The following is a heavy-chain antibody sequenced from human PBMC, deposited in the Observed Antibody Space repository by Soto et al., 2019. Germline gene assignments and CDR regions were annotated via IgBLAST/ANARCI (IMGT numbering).Heavy chain of an antibody. CDR3: ARYFVDGEPTTGFDY. CDR1: GGSISSYY. D-gene: IGHD3-9*01. Sequence: SETLSLTCTVSGGSISSYYWSWIRQPPGKGLEWIGYIYYSGSTNYNPSLKSRVTISVDTSKNQFSLKLSSVTAADTAVYYCARYFVDGEPTTGFDYWGQGTLVTVSS. V-gene: IGHV4-59*08. J-gene: IGHJ4*02. CDR2: IYYSGST.